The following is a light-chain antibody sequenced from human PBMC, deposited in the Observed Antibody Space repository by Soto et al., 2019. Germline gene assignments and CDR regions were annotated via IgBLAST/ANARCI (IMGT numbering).Light chain of an antibody. Sequence: DIQMTQSPSTLSVSVGDRVTITCRASQTISSWLAWYQQKPGKAPKLLIYKASTLKSGVPSRFSGSGSGTELTLTISSLQPDDFATYYCQHYNSYSEAFGQGTKVDIK. CDR1: QTISSW. V-gene: IGKV1-5*03. CDR2: KAS. CDR3: QHYNSYSEA. J-gene: IGKJ1*01.